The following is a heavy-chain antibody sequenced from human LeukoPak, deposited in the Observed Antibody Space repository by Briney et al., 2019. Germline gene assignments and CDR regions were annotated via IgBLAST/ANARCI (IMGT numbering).Heavy chain of an antibody. CDR3: AKAVRGYTSDY. V-gene: IGHV3-23*01. D-gene: IGHD3-10*01. CDR2: ISGSGYST. J-gene: IGHJ4*02. CDR1: GFTFSSYA. Sequence: GGSLRLSCAASGFTFSSYAMSWVRQAPGKGLEWVSGISGSGYSTHYADSVKGRFTISRYNSKNTLSLQMNSLRAEDTAVYYCAKAVRGYTSDYWGQGTLVTVSS.